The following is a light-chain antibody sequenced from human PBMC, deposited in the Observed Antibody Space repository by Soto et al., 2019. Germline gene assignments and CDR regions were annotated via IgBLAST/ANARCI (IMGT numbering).Light chain of an antibody. CDR1: QTISSW. CDR2: KAS. CDR3: QHYNSYSEA. V-gene: IGKV1-5*03. J-gene: IGKJ1*01. Sequence: DNQMTQSPSTLSGSVGDRVTITCRASQTISSWLAWYQQKPGKAPKLLIYKASTLKSGVPSRFSGSGSGTEFTLTISSLQPDDFATYYCQHYNSYSEAFGQGTKV.